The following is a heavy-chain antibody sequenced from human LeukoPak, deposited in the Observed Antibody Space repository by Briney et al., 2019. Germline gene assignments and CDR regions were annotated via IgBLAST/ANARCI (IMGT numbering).Heavy chain of an antibody. CDR1: GFTVSSNY. V-gene: IGHV3-53*01. D-gene: IGHD6-13*01. CDR2: IYSGGST. CDR3: AREGGTSSPFDP. J-gene: IGHJ5*02. Sequence: GGSLRLSCAASGFTVSSNYMSWVRQAPGKGLEWVSVIYSGGSTYYADSVKGRFTISRDNSKNMLYHQMNSLRAEDTAIYYCAREGGTSSPFDPWGQGTLVTVSS.